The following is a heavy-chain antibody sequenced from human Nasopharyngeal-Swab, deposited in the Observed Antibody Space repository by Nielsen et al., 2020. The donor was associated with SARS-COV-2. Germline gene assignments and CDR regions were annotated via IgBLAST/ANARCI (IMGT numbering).Heavy chain of an antibody. Sequence: GGSLRLSCKASGYSFTTYWISWVRQMPGKGLEWMGRIDPSDSYTDYSPSFQGHVTISADTSISTAYLQWSSLRASDTAMYYCARHYPNNFYYYMDVWGKGTTVPVSS. CDR2: IDPSDSYT. D-gene: IGHD3-10*01. J-gene: IGHJ6*03. V-gene: IGHV5-10-1*01. CDR1: GYSFTTYW. CDR3: ARHYPNNFYYYMDV.